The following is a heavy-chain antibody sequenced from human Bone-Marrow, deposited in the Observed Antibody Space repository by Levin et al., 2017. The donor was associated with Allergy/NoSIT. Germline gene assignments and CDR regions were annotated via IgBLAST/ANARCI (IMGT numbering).Heavy chain of an antibody. CDR1: GGSISSTTYY. CDR3: AKDPLADDSSWLLDS. D-gene: IGHD4-11*01. J-gene: IGHJ4*02. V-gene: IGHV3-23*01. Sequence: ETLSLTCTVSGGSISSTTYYWGWIRQPPGKGLEWVSGIRGSGGSKYYADSVKGRFTISRDNSKNILYLEMNRLRVDDTALYFCAKDPLADDSSWLLDSWGRGTQVTVSS. CDR2: IRGSGGSK.